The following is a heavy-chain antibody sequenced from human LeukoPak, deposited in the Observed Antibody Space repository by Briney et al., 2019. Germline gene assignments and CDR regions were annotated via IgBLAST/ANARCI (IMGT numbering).Heavy chain of an antibody. V-gene: IGHV4-34*01. D-gene: IGHD3-22*01. CDR3: AIVPTTSSALRDWFDP. Sequence: SETLSLTCTVSGGSISSYYWSWIRQPPGKGLEWIGEINHSGSTNYNPSLKSRVTISVDTSKNQFSLKLSSVTAADTAVYYCAIVPTTSSALRDWFDPWGQGTLVTVSS. CDR2: INHSGST. CDR1: GGSISSYY. J-gene: IGHJ5*02.